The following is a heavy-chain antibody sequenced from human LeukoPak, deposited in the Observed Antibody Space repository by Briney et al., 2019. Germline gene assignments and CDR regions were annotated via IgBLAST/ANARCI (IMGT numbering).Heavy chain of an antibody. Sequence: SGGSLTLSCALSGFTVSSNYMNWVRQARGKGREWVSVIYSGGSTYYAASVKGRFTSSRDNTTNTLYLQMNSLRAEGTAVYYCARDLGTGSSCYWGQGTLVTVSS. CDR2: IYSGGST. J-gene: IGHJ4*02. CDR3: ARDLGTGSSCY. D-gene: IGHD6-19*01. CDR1: GFTVSSNY. V-gene: IGHV3-66*01.